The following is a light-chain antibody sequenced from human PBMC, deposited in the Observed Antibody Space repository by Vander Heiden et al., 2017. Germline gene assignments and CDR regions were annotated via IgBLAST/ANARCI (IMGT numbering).Light chain of an antibody. J-gene: IGKJ2*01. Sequence: DIVMTQSPDSLDVSLGERATINCKSSQNILYSSNNKNYLGWYQQKPGHPPKLLIYWASTRESGVPDRFSGSGSGTDFTLTISSLQAEDVAVYYCHQYYSTPYTFGQGTKLEI. V-gene: IGKV4-1*01. CDR1: QNILYSSNNKNY. CDR3: HQYYSTPYT. CDR2: WAS.